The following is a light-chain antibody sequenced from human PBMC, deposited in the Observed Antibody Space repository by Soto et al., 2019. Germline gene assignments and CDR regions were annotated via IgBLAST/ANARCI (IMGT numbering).Light chain of an antibody. Sequence: QLVLTQSSSASASLGSSVKITCTLSSAHRRYIIAWHQQQQGKAPRYMMRLEGSGTYNKGSGVPDRFSGSSSGANRYLTIYHLQFEDEADYYCENWDSNTRVFGGGTKLTVL. CDR3: ENWDSNTRV. CDR2: LEGSGTY. J-gene: IGLJ2*01. CDR1: SAHRRYI. V-gene: IGLV4-60*02.